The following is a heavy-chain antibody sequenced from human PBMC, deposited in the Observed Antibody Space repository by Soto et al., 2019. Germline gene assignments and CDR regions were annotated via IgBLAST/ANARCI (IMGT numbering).Heavy chain of an antibody. Sequence: QVHLVQSGVEVKTPGASVKVSCQASGYTFFTYDISWVRQAPGQGLEWMGWISTYSGDTKYAQKFQGTVTMTTDTSTTKAYLDPRSLRSEDTAVYYCARHHGPATSENWFDPWGQGTVVTVSS. V-gene: IGHV1-18*01. D-gene: IGHD4-17*01. J-gene: IGHJ5*02. CDR2: ISTYSGDT. CDR3: ARHHGPATSENWFDP. CDR1: GYTFFTYD.